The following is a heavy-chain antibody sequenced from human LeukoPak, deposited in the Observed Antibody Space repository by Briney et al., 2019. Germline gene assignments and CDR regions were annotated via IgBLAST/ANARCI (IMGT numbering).Heavy chain of an antibody. V-gene: IGHV3-23*01. D-gene: IGHD5-18*01. CDR1: GFTFSTCA. J-gene: IGHJ3*02. CDR2: ISGSGSKT. Sequence: GGSLRLSCAASGFTFSTCAINWVRQAPGKGLEWVSAISGSGSKTFCADSVEGRFTISRDNPKNTLYLQMNSLRPEDTAVYYCVKEPRGYSFSFDIWGQGTMVTVSS. CDR3: VKEPRGYSFSFDI.